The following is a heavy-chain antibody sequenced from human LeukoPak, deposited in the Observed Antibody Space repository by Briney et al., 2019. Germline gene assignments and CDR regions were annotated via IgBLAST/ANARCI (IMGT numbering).Heavy chain of an antibody. CDR2: IYHSGTT. CDR3: ARGYSSSWYLNWFDP. D-gene: IGHD6-13*01. J-gene: IGHJ5*02. Sequence: SETLSLTCTVSGYSISSGYFWGWIRQPPGKGLEWIGSIYHSGTTYYNPSLKSRVTISVDTSKNQFSLKLTSVTAADTAVYYCARGYSSSWYLNWFDPWGQGTLVTVSS. CDR1: GYSISSGYF. V-gene: IGHV4-38-2*02.